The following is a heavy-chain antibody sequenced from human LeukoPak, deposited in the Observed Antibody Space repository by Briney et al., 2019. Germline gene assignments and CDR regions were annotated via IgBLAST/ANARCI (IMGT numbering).Heavy chain of an antibody. CDR1: GFTFSSYW. CDR2: ISSGSSYL. V-gene: IGHV3-21*01. Sequence: GGSLRLSCAASGFTFSSYWMSWVRQAPGKGLEWVSSISSGSSYLQYAESVKGRFTISRDNAKNSLYLQMNSLRAEDTALYYCARERGAGLSSSWVDHWGQGTLVTVSS. D-gene: IGHD2-2*01. J-gene: IGHJ5*02. CDR3: ARERGAGLSSSWVDH.